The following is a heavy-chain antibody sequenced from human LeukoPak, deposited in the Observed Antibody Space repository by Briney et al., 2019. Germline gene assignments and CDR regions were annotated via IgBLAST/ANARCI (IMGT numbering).Heavy chain of an antibody. Sequence: SETLSLTCTVSGGSISGYYWSWLRQPPGKGLEWIGYIYYSGSTNYNPSLKSRVTISVDTSKNQFSLKLSSVTAADTAVYYCARANYYCSSTSCSVYFDYWGQGTLVTVSS. V-gene: IGHV4-59*01. CDR2: IYYSGST. J-gene: IGHJ4*02. D-gene: IGHD2-2*01. CDR3: ARANYYCSSTSCSVYFDY. CDR1: GGSISGYY.